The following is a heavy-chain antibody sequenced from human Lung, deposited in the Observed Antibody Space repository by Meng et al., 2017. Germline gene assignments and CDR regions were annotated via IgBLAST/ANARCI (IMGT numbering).Heavy chain of an antibody. J-gene: IGHJ4*02. V-gene: IGHV4-34*01. CDR1: GGSFSDYY. Sequence: QGQLQQWGDGLFKPSETLSLTCVVSGGSFSDYYWSWIRQPPGKGLEWIGEINHSGSTNYNPSLESRATISVDTSQNNLSLKLSSVTAADSAVYYCARGPTTMAHDFDYWGQGTLVTVSS. D-gene: IGHD4-11*01. CDR2: INHSGST. CDR3: ARGPTTMAHDFDY.